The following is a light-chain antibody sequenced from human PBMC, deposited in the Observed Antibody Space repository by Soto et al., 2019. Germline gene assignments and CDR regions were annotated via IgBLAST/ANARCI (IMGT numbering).Light chain of an antibody. CDR2: KAS. CDR1: QSISSW. J-gene: IGKJ1*01. V-gene: IGKV1-5*03. CDR3: QQYNIYPWT. Sequence: DIQMTQSPSTLSASVGDRVTLTCRASQSISSWLAWFQQKPGKAPKLLIYKASSSESGVTSRFSGSGSGTDFTLTISSLQPDDFATYYCQQYNIYPWTFGQGTKVEIK.